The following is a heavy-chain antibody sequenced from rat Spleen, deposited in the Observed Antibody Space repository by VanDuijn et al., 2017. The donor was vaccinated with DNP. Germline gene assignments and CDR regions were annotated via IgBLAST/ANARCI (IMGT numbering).Heavy chain of an antibody. CDR2: IKTDGGST. Sequence: EVQLVESGGGLVQPGRSLKLSCAASGFTFSNYGMAWVRQAPGKGLEWVASIKTDGGSTYYPDSVKGRFTISRDNAENTVYLQMNSLRSEDTATYYCAKVRTTGIPGFAYWGQGTLVTVSS. V-gene: IGHV5-58*01. J-gene: IGHJ3*01. CDR3: AKVRTTGIPGFAY. D-gene: IGHD1-9*01. CDR1: GFTFSNYG.